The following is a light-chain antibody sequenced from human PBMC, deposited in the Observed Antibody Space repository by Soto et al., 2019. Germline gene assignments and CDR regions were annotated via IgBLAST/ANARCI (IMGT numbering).Light chain of an antibody. CDR3: QKCASAHVT. CDR2: AAS. CDR1: QDIRNF. V-gene: IGKV1-27*01. J-gene: IGKJ4*01. Sequence: DIQMTQSPSSLSASVGDRVTITCRASQDIRNFLAWYQQKPGELPKLLIYAASTLQSGVPSRFSGSGSGTEFTLTISSLQPEDVATYYCQKCASAHVTFGGGTKVEIK.